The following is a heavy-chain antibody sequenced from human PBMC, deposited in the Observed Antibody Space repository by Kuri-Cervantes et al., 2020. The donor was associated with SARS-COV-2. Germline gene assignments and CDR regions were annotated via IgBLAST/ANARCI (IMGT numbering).Heavy chain of an antibody. CDR2: IFSNDEK. CDR1: GFSLSNARMT. J-gene: IGHJ4*02. D-gene: IGHD6-19*01. V-gene: IGHV2-26*01. CDR3: APGGRARIERISVAGGGVLKF. Sequence: SGPTLVKPTETLTLTCTVSGFSLSNARMTVSWIRQPPGKAREWLAHIFSNDEKSYNTSLRSRLSICKDTSKRQVVLTLTNMDPVDTATYYCAPGGRARIERISVAGGGVLKFWGQGNLVTVSS.